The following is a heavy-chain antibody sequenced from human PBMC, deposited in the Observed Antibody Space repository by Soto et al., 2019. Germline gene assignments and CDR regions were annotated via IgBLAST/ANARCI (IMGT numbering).Heavy chain of an antibody. Sequence: EVQLVESGGDLVQPGGSLRLSCAASGFTFSGHWMHWVRHVPGKGLEWVSRINTDGDTSGYADSVKGRFAISRDNDKNTLFLQMNGLRAEDTAVYYCAREAGYCSRTSCYRRAFDTWGQGTTVSVSS. V-gene: IGHV3-74*01. J-gene: IGHJ3*02. D-gene: IGHD2-2*01. CDR2: INTDGDTS. CDR3: AREAGYCSRTSCYRRAFDT. CDR1: GFTFSGHW.